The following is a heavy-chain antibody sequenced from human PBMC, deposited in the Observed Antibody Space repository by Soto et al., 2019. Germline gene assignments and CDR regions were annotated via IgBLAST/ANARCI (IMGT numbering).Heavy chain of an antibody. Sequence: PGESLKISCKGSGYTFSNYYIGGVRQMPGKGLEWMAIIYPDDSDTKYSPSFQGQVTISADKSISTAYLQWTSLKASDTAIYYCVRIKDELLRPGWFDPWGQGTLVTVSS. CDR2: IYPDDSDT. CDR1: GYTFSNYY. CDR3: VRIKDELLRPGWFDP. D-gene: IGHD1-7*01. J-gene: IGHJ5*02. V-gene: IGHV5-51*01.